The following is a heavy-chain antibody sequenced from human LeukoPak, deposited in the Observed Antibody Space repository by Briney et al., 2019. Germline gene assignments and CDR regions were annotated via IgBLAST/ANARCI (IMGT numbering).Heavy chain of an antibody. CDR2: INHSGST. Sequence: SETLSLTCAVYGGSFSGYYWSWIRQPPGKGLEWIGEINHSGSTNYNPSLKSRVTISVDTSKNQFSLKLSSVTAADTAVYYCAGGRHLGYCSSTSCHPLDYWGQGTLVTVSS. V-gene: IGHV4-34*01. CDR1: GGSFSGYY. J-gene: IGHJ4*02. CDR3: AGGRHLGYCSSTSCHPLDY. D-gene: IGHD2-2*01.